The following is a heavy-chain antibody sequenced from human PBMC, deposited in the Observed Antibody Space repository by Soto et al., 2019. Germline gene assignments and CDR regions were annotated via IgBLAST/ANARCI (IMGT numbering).Heavy chain of an antibody. CDR3: ARDLSSYDFWSGYYTGFSWFDP. CDR2: IYYSGST. Sequence: SETLSLTCTVSGGSISSSSYYWGWIRQPPGKGLEWIGSIYYSGSTYYNPSLKSRVTISVDTSKNQFSLKLSSVTAADTAVYYCARDLSSYDFWSGYYTGFSWFDPWGQGTLVTVSS. CDR1: GGSISSSSYY. D-gene: IGHD3-3*01. V-gene: IGHV4-39*07. J-gene: IGHJ5*02.